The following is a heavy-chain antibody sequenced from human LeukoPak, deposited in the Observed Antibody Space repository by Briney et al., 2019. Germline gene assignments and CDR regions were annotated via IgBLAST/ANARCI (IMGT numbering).Heavy chain of an antibody. CDR3: ARGRRYSNYYYYGMDV. CDR1: GGSFSGYY. Sequence: NSSETLSLTCAVYGGSFSGYYWSWIRQPPGKGLEWIGEINHSGSTNYNPSLKSRVTISVDTSKNQFSLKLSSVTAADTAVYYCARGRRYSNYYYYGMDVWGQGITVTVSS. CDR2: INHSGST. V-gene: IGHV4-34*01. D-gene: IGHD4-11*01. J-gene: IGHJ6*02.